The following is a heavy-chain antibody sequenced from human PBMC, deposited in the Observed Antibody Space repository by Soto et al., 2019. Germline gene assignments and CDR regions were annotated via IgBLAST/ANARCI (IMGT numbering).Heavy chain of an antibody. CDR3: GRSRDPMTTVAEIDY. Sequence: QPGGSLRLSCAASGFTFSGYGMHWVRQAPGKGLEWVALIWKDGTNKYFADSVKGRFTVSRDTSKNTLYLEMNSLRAEDTAVYYCGRSRDPMTTVAEIDYWGQGTLVTVSS. CDR2: IWKDGTNK. V-gene: IGHV3-33*01. J-gene: IGHJ4*02. D-gene: IGHD4-17*01. CDR1: GFTFSGYG.